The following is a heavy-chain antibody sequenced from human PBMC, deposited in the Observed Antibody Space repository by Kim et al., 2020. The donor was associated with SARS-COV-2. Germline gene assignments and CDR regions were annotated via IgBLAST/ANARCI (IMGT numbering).Heavy chain of an antibody. V-gene: IGHV3-7*03. J-gene: IGHJ4*02. Sequence: GGSLRLSCAASGFTFSSYWMSWVRQAPGKGLEWVANIKQDGSEKYYVDSVKGRFTISRDNAKNSLYLQMNSLRAEDTAVYYCARGQIRITMVRGVITLEYYFDYWGQGTLVTVSS. D-gene: IGHD3-10*01. CDR1: GFTFSSYW. CDR3: ARGQIRITMVRGVITLEYYFDY. CDR2: IKQDGSEK.